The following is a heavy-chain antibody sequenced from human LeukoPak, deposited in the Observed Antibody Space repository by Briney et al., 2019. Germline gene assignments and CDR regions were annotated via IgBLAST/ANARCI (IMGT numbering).Heavy chain of an antibody. CDR3: ARVPPLHCSSTSCPTVDY. V-gene: IGHV4-34*01. Sequence: PSQTLSLTYAVYGGSFRGYYWSWTRHPPGKGLEWIGVINHSGSTNYNPSLKSRVTISVDPSKKQFSLKLISVTAADTAVYYCARVPPLHCSSTSCPTVDYWGQGTLVTVSS. J-gene: IGHJ4*02. CDR2: INHSGST. CDR1: GGSFRGYY. D-gene: IGHD2-2*01.